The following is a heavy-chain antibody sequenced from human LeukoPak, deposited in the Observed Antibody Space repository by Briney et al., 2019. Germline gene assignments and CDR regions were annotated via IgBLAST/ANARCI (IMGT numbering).Heavy chain of an antibody. V-gene: IGHV3-64*04. Sequence: GGSLRLSCSASGFTFSSYAMHWVRQAPGKGLEYVSAISSNGGSTYYADSVKGRFTISRDNSKNTVYLQMNSLRDEDTAVYYCAREGSSGYYPYWGQGILVTVSS. CDR3: AREGSSGYYPY. D-gene: IGHD3-22*01. CDR2: ISSNGGST. J-gene: IGHJ4*02. CDR1: GFTFSSYA.